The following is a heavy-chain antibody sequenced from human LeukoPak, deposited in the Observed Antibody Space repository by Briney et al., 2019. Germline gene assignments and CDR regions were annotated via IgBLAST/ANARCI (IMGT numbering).Heavy chain of an antibody. CDR2: INSNGGST. D-gene: IGHD3-10*01. Sequence: GSLRLSCAASGFTLSRYNLHWVRQAPGKGLEYISGINSNGGSTYYADSVKGRFTISRDNSKNTLYLQMNSLRAEDTAVYYCAREYNYYGSGSYSFDYWGQGTLVTVSS. V-gene: IGHV3-64*02. J-gene: IGHJ4*02. CDR1: GFTLSRYN. CDR3: AREYNYYGSGSYSFDY.